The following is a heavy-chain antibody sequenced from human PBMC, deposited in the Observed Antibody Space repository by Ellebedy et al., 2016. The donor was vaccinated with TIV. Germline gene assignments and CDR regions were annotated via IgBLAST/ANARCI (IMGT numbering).Heavy chain of an antibody. J-gene: IGHJ4*02. CDR1: GFTFSIYW. Sequence: PGGSLRLSCAASGFTFSIYWMSWVRQAPGKGLEWVSIIYSDGTTHYADSVKGRFTISRDNSKNTVYLQMNSLTAEDTALYYCARAPTITTNYDYWGQGTLVAVSS. CDR3: ARAPTITTNYDY. CDR2: IYSDGTT. V-gene: IGHV3-53*01. D-gene: IGHD5-12*01.